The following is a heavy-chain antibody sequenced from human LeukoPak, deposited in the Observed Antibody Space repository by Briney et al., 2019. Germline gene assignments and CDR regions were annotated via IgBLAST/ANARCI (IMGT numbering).Heavy chain of an antibody. CDR1: GFTFSDYW. D-gene: IGHD5-12*01. J-gene: IGHJ4*02. CDR2: INADEDRA. Sequence: GGSLRLSCAASGFTFSDYWMHWVRQAPGKGLVWVSHINADEDRAAYADSVKGRFTISRDNARNTLYLQMNSLRAEDTAVYYCARDPRYSGYDYFDYWGQGTLVTVSS. CDR3: ARDPRYSGYDYFDY. V-gene: IGHV3-74*01.